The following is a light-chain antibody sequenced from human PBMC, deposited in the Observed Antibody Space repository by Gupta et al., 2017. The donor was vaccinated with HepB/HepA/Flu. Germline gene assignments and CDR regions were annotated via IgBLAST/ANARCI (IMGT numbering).Light chain of an antibody. V-gene: IGKV1-5*03. J-gene: IGKJ1*01. Sequence: DIQMTQSPSTLSASIGDRVTITCRASQSVSTWLALYQQKPGKAPKTLMYKASNLESGVPSRFSGSGSGTEFTLTITSLQPDDFGIYYCQHYDSYPWTFGQGTKVEIK. CDR2: KAS. CDR1: QSVSTW. CDR3: QHYDSYPWT.